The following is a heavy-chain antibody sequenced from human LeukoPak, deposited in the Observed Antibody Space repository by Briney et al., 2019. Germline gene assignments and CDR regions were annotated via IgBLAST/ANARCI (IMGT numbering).Heavy chain of an antibody. CDR2: IYYSGST. CDR3: ARRDGYNWYYLDY. Sequence: SETLSLTCTVSGGSVSSSGYYWGWIRQPPGKGLEWIGSIYYSGSTYYNPSLKSRVSISVDTSKNQFSLNLTSVTAADTAVYYCARRDGYNWYYLDYWGQGTLVTVSS. J-gene: IGHJ4*02. CDR1: GGSVSSSGYY. V-gene: IGHV4-39*01. D-gene: IGHD5-24*01.